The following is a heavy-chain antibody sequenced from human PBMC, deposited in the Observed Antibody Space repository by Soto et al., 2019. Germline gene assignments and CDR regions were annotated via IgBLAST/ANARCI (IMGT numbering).Heavy chain of an antibody. J-gene: IGHJ4*02. CDR3: AREGNGWYYSDY. CDR1: GVSITSFY. Sequence: AETLSLTCTVSGVSITSFYWSWIRQTPGKGLEWIGHISYTGSTNYNPSLKSRVTIAVDTSKNQFSLNLTSVTAADTAVYYCAREGNGWYYSDYWGQGALVTVSS. CDR2: ISYTGST. V-gene: IGHV4-59*01. D-gene: IGHD6-19*01.